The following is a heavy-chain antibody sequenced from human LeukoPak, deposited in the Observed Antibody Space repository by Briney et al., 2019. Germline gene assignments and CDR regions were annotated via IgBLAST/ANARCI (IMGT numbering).Heavy chain of an antibody. CDR2: TNHSGST. V-gene: IGHV4-34*01. Sequence: SETLSLTCAVYGGSFSGYYWSWIRQPPGKGLEWIGETNHSGSTNYNPSLKSRVTISVDTSKNQSSLKLSSVTAADTAVHYCARGNQPYDYWGQGTLVTVSS. J-gene: IGHJ4*02. CDR1: GGSFSGYY. D-gene: IGHD1-14*01. CDR3: ARGNQPYDY.